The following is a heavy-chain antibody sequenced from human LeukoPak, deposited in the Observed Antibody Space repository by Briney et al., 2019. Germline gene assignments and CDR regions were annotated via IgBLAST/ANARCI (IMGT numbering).Heavy chain of an antibody. D-gene: IGHD6-13*01. CDR3: ARDRIAAAGGYWYFDL. J-gene: IGHJ2*01. Sequence: SETLSLTCTVSGGSISSYYWSWIRQPPGKGLEWIGYIYYSGSTNYNPSLKSRVTTSVDTSKNQFSLKLSSVTAADTAVYYCARDRIAAAGGYWYFDLWGRGTLVTVSS. CDR2: IYYSGST. V-gene: IGHV4-59*01. CDR1: GGSISSYY.